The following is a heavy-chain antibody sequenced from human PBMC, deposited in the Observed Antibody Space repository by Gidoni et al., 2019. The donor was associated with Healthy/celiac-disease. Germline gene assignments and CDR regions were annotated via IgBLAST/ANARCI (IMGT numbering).Heavy chain of an antibody. J-gene: IGHJ4*02. Sequence: QLHLQESGPGLVKPSESQSLTCPVSGSSLSISSYYWGWIRQPPGKGVEWIGSIYYRWSTYYYSSPKSRVTLSVDTSKNQFSLTLSSVTAADTAVYYCARHPVVGIQLWYFDYWGQGTLVTVSS. D-gene: IGHD5-18*01. CDR2: IYYRWST. V-gene: IGHV4-39*01. CDR3: ARHPVVGIQLWYFDY. CDR1: GSSLSISSYY.